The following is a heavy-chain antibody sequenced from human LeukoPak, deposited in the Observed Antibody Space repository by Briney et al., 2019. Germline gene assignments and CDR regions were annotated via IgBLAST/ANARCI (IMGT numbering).Heavy chain of an antibody. CDR3: ARSYSGYDAVVY. J-gene: IGHJ4*02. Sequence: SETLSLTCAVYGGSFSGYYWSWFRQPPGKGLEWIGEINHSGTTNYNPSLKSRVTISVDTSKNQFSLKLSPVTAADTAVYYCARSYSGYDAVVYWGQGTLVTVSS. V-gene: IGHV4-34*01. CDR2: INHSGTT. D-gene: IGHD5-12*01. CDR1: GGSFSGYY.